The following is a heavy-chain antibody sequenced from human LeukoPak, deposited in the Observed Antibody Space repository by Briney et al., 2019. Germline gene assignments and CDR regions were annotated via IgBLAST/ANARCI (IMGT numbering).Heavy chain of an antibody. CDR1: GGSFSGYY. J-gene: IGHJ4*02. CDR3: ARASVVRGFLYYFDY. CDR2: IYYSGST. V-gene: IGHV4-39*07. D-gene: IGHD3-10*01. Sequence: SETLSLTCGVSGGSFSGYYWGWIRQPPGKGLEWIGSIYYSGSTYYNPSLKSRVTISVDTSKNQFSLKPSSVTAADTAVYYCARASVVRGFLYYFDYWGQGTLVTVSS.